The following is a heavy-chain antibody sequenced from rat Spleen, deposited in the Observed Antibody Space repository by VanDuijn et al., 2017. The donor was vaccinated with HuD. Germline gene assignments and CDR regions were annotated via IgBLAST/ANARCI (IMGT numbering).Heavy chain of an antibody. CDR2: MNSAGST. CDR3: AKTTVAYYYVLDT. J-gene: IGHJ4*01. D-gene: IGHD1-3*01. Sequence: LQAEGPGLVDPSHSYSLTCYYTVYSIRRGCRWNWIRIFPGNKLEWMGFMNSAGSTNYNPSLKSRISITRDTSKNQFFLQVNSVTTEDTATYYCAKTTVAYYYVLDTWGQGASVTVSS. V-gene: IGHV3-3*01. CDR1: VYSIRRGCR.